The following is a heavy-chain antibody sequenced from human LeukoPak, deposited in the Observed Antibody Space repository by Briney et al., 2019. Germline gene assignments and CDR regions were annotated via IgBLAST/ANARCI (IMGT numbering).Heavy chain of an antibody. Sequence: PGGSLRLSCAASGFTVSSNSMSWVRQAPGKGLEWVSVIYDGGSTYHTDSVKGRFSFSRDNSKNTVYLQMNSLRAEDTAVYYCAKDMGEDGSYYLDYWGQGTLVTVSS. V-gene: IGHV3-66*01. CDR1: GFTVSSNS. J-gene: IGHJ4*02. D-gene: IGHD1-26*01. CDR2: IYDGGST. CDR3: AKDMGEDGSYYLDY.